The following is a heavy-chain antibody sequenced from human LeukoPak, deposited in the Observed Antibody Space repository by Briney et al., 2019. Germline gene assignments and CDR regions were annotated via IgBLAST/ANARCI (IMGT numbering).Heavy chain of an antibody. Sequence: GGSLRLSCAASGFTFSNYGMNWVRQAPGKGLEWVSGISGSGGTTYYADSVKGRFTVSRDNSKNSLSLQVSSLRAEDTAVYYCAKTNGYYSDWGQGTLVTVSS. V-gene: IGHV3-23*01. J-gene: IGHJ4*02. D-gene: IGHD3-22*01. CDR1: GFTFSNYG. CDR3: AKTNGYYSD. CDR2: ISGSGGTT.